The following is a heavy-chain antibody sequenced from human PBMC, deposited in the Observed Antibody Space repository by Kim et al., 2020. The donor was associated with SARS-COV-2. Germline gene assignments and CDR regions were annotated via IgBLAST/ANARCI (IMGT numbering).Heavy chain of an antibody. CDR2: ISTHTGNK. CDR3: ARHTDRGAWFAS. V-gene: IGHV1-18*01. CDR1: RYNFINSG. J-gene: IGHJ5*01. Sequence: ASVKVSCKASRYNFINSGINWVRQAPGQGLEWMGWISTHTGNKNSAPRFQDRITLTTDTSTNAAYLELRSLRSDDTAMYFCARHTDRGAWFASWGPGTLVTVSS. D-gene: IGHD3-10*01.